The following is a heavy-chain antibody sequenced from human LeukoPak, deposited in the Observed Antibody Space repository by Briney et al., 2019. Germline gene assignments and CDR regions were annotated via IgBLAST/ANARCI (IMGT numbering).Heavy chain of an antibody. Sequence: VASVTVSFKASGYTFTGYYMHWVRQAPGQGLEWMGWINPNSGGTNYAQKFQGRVTMTRDTSISTAYMEVSRLRSDDTAVYYCARQSDGYNNYGDYWGQGTLVTVSS. CDR1: GYTFTGYY. CDR2: INPNSGGT. V-gene: IGHV1-2*02. CDR3: ARQSDGYNNYGDY. D-gene: IGHD5-24*01. J-gene: IGHJ4*02.